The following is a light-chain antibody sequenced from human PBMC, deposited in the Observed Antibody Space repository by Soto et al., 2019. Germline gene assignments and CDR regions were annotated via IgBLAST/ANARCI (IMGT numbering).Light chain of an antibody. V-gene: IGLV1-51*01. J-gene: IGLJ1*01. CDR1: SSNIGVNS. CDR3: GSWDSSLSAYV. CDR2: DDN. Sequence: QSVLTQPPSVSAAPGQKVTISCSGSSSNIGVNSVSWYQQLPGTAHKLLIYDDNKRPSGIPDRFSGSQSGTSATLGITGFRTGDYADYYCGSWDSSLSAYVFGTGTKVAV.